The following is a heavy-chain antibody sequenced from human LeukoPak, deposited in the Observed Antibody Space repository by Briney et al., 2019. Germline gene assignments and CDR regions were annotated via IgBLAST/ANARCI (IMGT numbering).Heavy chain of an antibody. D-gene: IGHD1-1*01. CDR3: ATQLERRFDY. V-gene: IGHV4-34*01. CDR2: INHSGST. CDR1: GGSFSGYY. J-gene: IGHJ4*02. Sequence: PSETLSLTCAVYGGSFSGYYWSWIRQPPGKGLEWVGEINHSGSTNYNPSLKSRVTISVDTSKNQFSLKLSSVTAADTAVYYCATQLERRFDYWGQGTLVTVSS.